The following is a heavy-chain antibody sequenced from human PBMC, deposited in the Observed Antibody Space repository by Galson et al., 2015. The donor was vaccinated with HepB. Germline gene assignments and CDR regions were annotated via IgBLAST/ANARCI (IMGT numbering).Heavy chain of an antibody. CDR1: GGSFSGYY. J-gene: IGHJ4*02. CDR2: INHSGST. D-gene: IGHD3-22*01. V-gene: IGHV4-34*01. CDR3: RGTTTDDYYDSSGYYYFDY. Sequence: SETLSLTCAVYGGSFSGYYWSWIRQPPGKGLEWIGEINHSGSTNYNPSLKSRVTISVDTSKNQFSLKLSSVTAADTAVYYCRGTTTDDYYDSSGYYYFDYWGQGTLVTVSS.